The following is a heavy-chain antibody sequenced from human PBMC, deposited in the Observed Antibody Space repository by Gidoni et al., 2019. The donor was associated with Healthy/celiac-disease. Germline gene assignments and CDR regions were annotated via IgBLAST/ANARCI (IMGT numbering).Heavy chain of an antibody. V-gene: IGHV3-21*01. CDR1: GFTFSSYG. D-gene: IGHD2-15*01. J-gene: IGHJ3*02. Sequence: EVQLVESGGGLVQPGGSLRLSCSASGFTFSSYGMNWVRQAPGKGLEWVSSINSSSSYISYADSVKGRFTISRDKAKNSLYLQKNSLKAGDTAVYYCAAGGGNHFDAFDIWGQGTMVNVSS. CDR3: AAGGGNHFDAFDI. CDR2: INSSSSYI.